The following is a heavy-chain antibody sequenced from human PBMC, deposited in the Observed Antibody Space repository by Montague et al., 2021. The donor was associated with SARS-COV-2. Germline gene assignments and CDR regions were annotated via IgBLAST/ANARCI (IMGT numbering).Heavy chain of an antibody. J-gene: IGHJ4*02. D-gene: IGHD1-1*01. CDR3: ARGAPGY. Sequence: SETLSLTCAVYGGSFSDYHWTWIRQSPGEGLEWIGQINYGGSTKYNPSLKSRVTISIDTSKNQFSLKWTSVTAADTAVYYCARGAPGYWGQGTLVTVSS. CDR1: GGSFSDYH. CDR2: INYGGST. V-gene: IGHV4-34*01.